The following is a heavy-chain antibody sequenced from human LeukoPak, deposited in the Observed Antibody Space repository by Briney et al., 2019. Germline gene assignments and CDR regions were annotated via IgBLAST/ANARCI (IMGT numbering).Heavy chain of an antibody. CDR2: IYYSGST. Sequence: SETLSLTCTVSGDSISSSSSYWGWIRQPPGEGLEWIGSIYYSGSTNYNPSLKSRVTISADTSKNQFSLKLSSVTAADTAVYYCARDAKYSYGSVNWFDPWGQGTLVTVSS. D-gene: IGHD5-18*01. CDR3: ARDAKYSYGSVNWFDP. CDR1: GDSISSSSSY. V-gene: IGHV4-39*07. J-gene: IGHJ5*02.